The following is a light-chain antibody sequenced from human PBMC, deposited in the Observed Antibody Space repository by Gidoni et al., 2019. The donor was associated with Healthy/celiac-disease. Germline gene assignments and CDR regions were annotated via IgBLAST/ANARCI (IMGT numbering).Light chain of an antibody. V-gene: IGKV3-11*01. CDR1: QCISSY. CDR2: DAS. Sequence: EIVSTPPPATLSLSPGDRATLSCRASQCISSYLAWYQQKPGQAPRLLIYDASNRATGIPARFSGSGSGTDFTLTISSLEPEDFAVYYCQQRSNWRALTFGGGTRVEIK. CDR3: QQRSNWRALT. J-gene: IGKJ4*01.